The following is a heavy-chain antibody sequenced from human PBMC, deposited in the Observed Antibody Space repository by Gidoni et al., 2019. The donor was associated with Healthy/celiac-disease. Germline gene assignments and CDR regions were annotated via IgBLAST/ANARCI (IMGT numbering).Heavy chain of an antibody. J-gene: IGHJ5*02. V-gene: IGHV1-2*04. CDR3: ARGSDRVAGSHGWFDP. Sequence: HVPLVQSGSEVKKPAASVTFSCKASGSPFPGYYMPWVRQAPGQGLEWMGWINPNSGGTNYAQKVQGWVTMTRDTSISTAYMELSRLRSDDTAVYYCARGSDRVAGSHGWFDPWGQGTRVTVSS. CDR1: GSPFPGYY. D-gene: IGHD6-19*01. CDR2: INPNSGGT.